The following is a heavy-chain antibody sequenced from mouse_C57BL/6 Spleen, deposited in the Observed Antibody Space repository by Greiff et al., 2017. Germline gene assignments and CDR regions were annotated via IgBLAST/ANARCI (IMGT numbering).Heavy chain of an antibody. CDR2: ISSGSSTI. CDR3: AGGLPPYYYAMDY. J-gene: IGHJ4*01. D-gene: IGHD2-2*01. V-gene: IGHV5-17*01. CDR1: GFTFSDYG. Sequence: EVQRVESGGGLVKPGGSLKLSCAASGFTFSDYGMHWVRQAPEKGLEWVAYISSGSSTIYYADTVKGRFTISRDNAKNTLFLRMTRLRSEDTAMYYCAGGLPPYYYAMDYWGQGTSVTVSS.